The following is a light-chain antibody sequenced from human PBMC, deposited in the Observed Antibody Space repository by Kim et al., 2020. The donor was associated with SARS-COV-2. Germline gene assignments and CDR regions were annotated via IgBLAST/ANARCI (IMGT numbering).Light chain of an antibody. J-gene: IGLJ1*01. CDR1: TSNIGNNF. Sequence: GQKVTISCSGGTSNIGNNFVSWYRQLLGAAPRLLMYSNNKRPSGVPDRFSGSKSGTSATLAISELRTEDEADYYCGTWDDSLNSEFFGAGTKVTVL. CDR2: SNN. CDR3: GTWDDSLNSEF. V-gene: IGLV1-51*01.